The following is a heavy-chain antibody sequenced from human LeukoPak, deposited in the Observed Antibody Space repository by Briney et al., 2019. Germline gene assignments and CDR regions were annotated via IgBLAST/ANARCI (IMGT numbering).Heavy chain of an antibody. D-gene: IGHD3-22*01. Sequence: GGSLRLSCAVSGLTFSSYNMNWVRQAPGKGLEWVAVISYDGSNKYYADSVKGRFTISRDNSKNTLYLQMNSLRAEDTAVYYCARGQYYYDSSGLDPWGQGTLVTVSS. CDR1: GLTFSSYN. CDR3: ARGQYYYDSSGLDP. J-gene: IGHJ5*02. CDR2: ISYDGSNK. V-gene: IGHV3-30*19.